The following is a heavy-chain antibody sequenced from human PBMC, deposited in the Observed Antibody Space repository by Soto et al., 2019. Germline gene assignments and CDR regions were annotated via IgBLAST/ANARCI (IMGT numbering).Heavy chain of an antibody. D-gene: IGHD5-12*01. Sequence: EVQLLDSGGGLVQPGGSLRLSCAASGFTFSNYAMNWVRQAPGKGLDWVSAISGSGGSTYYADSVKGRFTISRDNSKNTLYLQLSSLTADDTAVDYCAKGPIGSGYDRDYWGQGTLVTVSS. V-gene: IGHV3-23*01. J-gene: IGHJ4*02. CDR2: ISGSGGST. CDR3: AKGPIGSGYDRDY. CDR1: GFTFSNYA.